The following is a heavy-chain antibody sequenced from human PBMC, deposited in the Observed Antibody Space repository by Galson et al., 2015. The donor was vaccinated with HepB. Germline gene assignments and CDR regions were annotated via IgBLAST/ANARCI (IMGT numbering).Heavy chain of an antibody. D-gene: IGHD2-21*01. CDR1: GYTFTGYY. Sequence: QSGGEVNKPGESLKISCKASGYTFTGYYMHWVRQAPGQGLEWMGWINPNSGGTNYAQKFQGRVTMTRDTSISTAYMELSRLRSDDTAVYYCARVEVIVPSYGMDVWGQGTTVTVSS. V-gene: IGHV1-2*02. J-gene: IGHJ6*02. CDR2: INPNSGGT. CDR3: ARVEVIVPSYGMDV.